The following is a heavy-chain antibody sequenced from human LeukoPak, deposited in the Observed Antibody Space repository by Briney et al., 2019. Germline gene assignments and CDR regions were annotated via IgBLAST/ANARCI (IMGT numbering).Heavy chain of an antibody. V-gene: IGHV4-59*01. CDR1: GGSISSYY. CDR2: IYYSGST. J-gene: IGHJ4*02. CDR3: ARELEGVGATLFDY. D-gene: IGHD1-26*01. Sequence: SETLPLTCTVSGGSISSYYWSWIRQPPGKGLEWIGYIYYSGSTNYNPSLKSRVTISVDTSKNQFSLKLSSVTAADTAVYYCARELEGVGATLFDYWGQGTLVTVSS.